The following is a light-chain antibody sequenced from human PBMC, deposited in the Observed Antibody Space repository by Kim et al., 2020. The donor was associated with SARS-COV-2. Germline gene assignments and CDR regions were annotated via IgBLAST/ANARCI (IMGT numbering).Light chain of an antibody. V-gene: IGKV1-33*01. J-gene: IGKJ3*01. CDR2: DVF. CDR1: QDINNC. Sequence: DIQMTQSPSSLSASVGDRVTITCQASQDINNCLHWYQQKPGKVPKLLIYDVFNLEIGVPSRFSGSGSGRDFTLTISSLQPEDIATYYCQQHNGVTVFGPGTKVDIK. CDR3: QQHNGVTV.